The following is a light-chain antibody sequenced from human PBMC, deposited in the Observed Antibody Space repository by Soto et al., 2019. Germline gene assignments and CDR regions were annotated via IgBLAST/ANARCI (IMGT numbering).Light chain of an antibody. J-gene: IGKJ2*01. CDR3: QQSYSTPRT. CDR1: QTIITY. CDR2: AAS. V-gene: IGKV1-39*01. Sequence: DIQMTQSPSSLSASVGDRVSITCRASQTIITYLHWYQQKPGKAPKLLISAASNLQSGVPSRFSGSGSETEFTLTISSVQPEDFATYYCQQSYSTPRTFGQGTKLEIK.